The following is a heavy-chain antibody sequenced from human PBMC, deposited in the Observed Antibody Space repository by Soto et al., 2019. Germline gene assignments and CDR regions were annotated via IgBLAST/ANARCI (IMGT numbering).Heavy chain of an antibody. CDR1: GGTFSSYA. CDR2: IIPIVGTA. Sequence: QVQLVQSGAEVKKPGSSVKVSCKASGGTFSSYAISWVRQAPGQGLEWMGGIIPIVGTANYAQKFQGRVTITADESTSTAYMELSSLRSEDTAVYYCARALSGGQQLVVGWFDPWGQGTLVTVSS. CDR3: ARALSGGQQLVVGWFDP. J-gene: IGHJ5*02. V-gene: IGHV1-69*01. D-gene: IGHD6-13*01.